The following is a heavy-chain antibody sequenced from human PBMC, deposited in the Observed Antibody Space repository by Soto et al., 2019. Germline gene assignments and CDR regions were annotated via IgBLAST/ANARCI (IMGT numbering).Heavy chain of an antibody. CDR3: ATTSSYGRRYYYYYMDV. D-gene: IGHD5-18*01. J-gene: IGHJ6*03. V-gene: IGHV1-24*01. CDR2: FDPEDGET. Sequence: ASVKVSCKVSGYTLTELSMHWVRQAPGKGLEWMGGFDPEDGETIYAQKFQGRVTMTEDTSTDTAYMELSSLRSEDTAVYYCATTSSYGRRYYYYYMDVWGKGTTVTVSS. CDR1: GYTLTELS.